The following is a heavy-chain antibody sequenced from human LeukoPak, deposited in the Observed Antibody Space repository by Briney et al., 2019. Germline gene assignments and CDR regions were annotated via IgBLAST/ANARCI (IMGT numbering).Heavy chain of an antibody. J-gene: IGHJ6*03. V-gene: IGHV4-39*01. CDR1: GGSISSSIYY. Sequence: PSETLSLTCTVSGGSISSSIYYWGWIRQPPGKGLEWIGSIYYSGSTYYNPSLKSRVTISVDTSKNQFSLKLSSVTAADTAVYYCASSPSAFSGMDVWGKGTTVTVSS. D-gene: IGHD3-10*01. CDR2: IYYSGST. CDR3: ASSPSAFSGMDV.